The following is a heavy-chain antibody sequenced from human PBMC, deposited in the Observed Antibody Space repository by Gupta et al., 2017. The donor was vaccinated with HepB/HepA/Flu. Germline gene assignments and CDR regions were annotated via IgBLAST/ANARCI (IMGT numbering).Heavy chain of an antibody. CDR3: ARGAYFDYSNDAFDI. J-gene: IGHJ3*02. CDR2: INPNSGGT. Sequence: QVQLMQSGAEVKKPGASLKISCKASGYTFTAYHIHWVRQTPGLGLEWMGWINPNSGGTNYAQKFQGRVTMTRDTSINTAYIDLSRLRSDDSAIYYCARGAYFDYSNDAFDIWGRGTMVTVSS. V-gene: IGHV1-2*02. CDR1: GYTFTAYH. D-gene: IGHD2/OR15-2a*01.